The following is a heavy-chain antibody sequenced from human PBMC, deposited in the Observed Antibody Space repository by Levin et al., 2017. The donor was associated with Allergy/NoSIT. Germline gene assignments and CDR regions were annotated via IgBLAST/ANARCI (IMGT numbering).Heavy chain of an antibody. V-gene: IGHV3-48*03. D-gene: IGHD2-15*01. CDR3: AGGVVED. CDR1: GFIFSSYG. Sequence: PGGSLRLSCAASGFIFSSYGMTWVRQAPGKGLEWVSYISGSGSPTYYADSVRGRFTISRDNARNSLYLQMNSLRADDAAICYCAGGVVEDWGQGTLVTVSS. J-gene: IGHJ4*02. CDR2: ISGSGSPT.